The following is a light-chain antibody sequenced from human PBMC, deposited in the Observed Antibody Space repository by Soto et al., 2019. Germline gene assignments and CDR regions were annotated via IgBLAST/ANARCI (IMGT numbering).Light chain of an antibody. Sequence: EVVLTQSPGTLSLSPGERATLSCRASQTVNNNYLAWYQQKPVRAPRLLIFGASNSATGIPDRFSGSASGTDFTLTISGLEPEDFAVYYCQQDYTTPLTLGGGTKV. V-gene: IGKV3-20*01. J-gene: IGKJ4*01. CDR3: QQDYTTPLT. CDR2: GAS. CDR1: QTVNNNY.